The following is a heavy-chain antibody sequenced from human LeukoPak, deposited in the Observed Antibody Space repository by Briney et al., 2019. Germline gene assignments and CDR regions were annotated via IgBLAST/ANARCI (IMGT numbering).Heavy chain of an antibody. CDR1: GGSISSYY. Sequence: SETLSLTCTVSGGSISSYYWSWIRQPPGKGLEWIGYIYYSGSTNYNPSLKSRVTISVDTSKNQFSLKLSSVTAADTAVYYCARDRGTTRAFDPWGQGTLVTVSS. V-gene: IGHV4-59*01. CDR2: IYYSGST. J-gene: IGHJ5*02. D-gene: IGHD1/OR15-1a*01. CDR3: ARDRGTTRAFDP.